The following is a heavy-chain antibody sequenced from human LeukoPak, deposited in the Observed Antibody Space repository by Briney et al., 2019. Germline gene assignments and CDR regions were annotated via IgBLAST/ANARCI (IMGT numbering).Heavy chain of an antibody. V-gene: IGHV4-38-2*02. CDR3: ARGPRFGELLWHWFDP. CDR2: MYHSGST. J-gene: IGHJ5*02. CDR1: GYSISSGHY. Sequence: SETLSLTCTVSGYSISSGHYWGWIRQPPGRGLEWIGSMYHSGSTYYNPPLKSRVTISEDTSKSQFSLKLRSVTAADTAVYYCARGPRFGELLWHWFDPWGQGTLVTVSS. D-gene: IGHD3-10*01.